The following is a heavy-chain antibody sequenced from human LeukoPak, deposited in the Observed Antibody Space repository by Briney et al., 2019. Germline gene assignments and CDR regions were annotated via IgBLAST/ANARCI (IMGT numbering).Heavy chain of an antibody. CDR2: IKSKTDGGAV. D-gene: IGHD2-21*02. Sequence: PGGSLRLSCAGSGFTFSNAWMSWVRQAPGKGLEWVGRIKSKTDGGAVHYAASVKGRFTISRDDSENTLYLQMNSLKTEDTAVYYCTTSNIVVVTTTYFDHWGQGTLVTDSS. V-gene: IGHV3-15*01. CDR3: TTSNIVVVTTTYFDH. CDR1: GFTFSNAW. J-gene: IGHJ4*02.